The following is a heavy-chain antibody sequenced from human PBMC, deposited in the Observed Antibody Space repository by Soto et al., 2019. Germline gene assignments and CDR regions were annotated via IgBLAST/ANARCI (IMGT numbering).Heavy chain of an antibody. CDR1: GFTVSSNY. J-gene: IGHJ4*02. CDR2: IYSGGST. CDR3: ARAWGEYSGSDPVDY. V-gene: IGHV3-66*01. Sequence: EVQLVESGGGLVQPGGSLRLSCAASGFTVSSNYMSWVRQAPGKGLEWVSVIYSGGSTYYADSVKGRFTISRDNSKNTLYLQMNSLRAEDTAVYYCARAWGEYSGSDPVDYWGQGTLVTVSS. D-gene: IGHD1-26*01.